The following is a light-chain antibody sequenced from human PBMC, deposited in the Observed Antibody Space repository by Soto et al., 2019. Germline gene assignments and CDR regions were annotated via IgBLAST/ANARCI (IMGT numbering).Light chain of an antibody. Sequence: DMEMTQSPSSLSASVGDRVTITCRASQSISNYLNWYQHKPGKVPKLLIYAASSLQSGVPTRFSASGSGTDFTLTINSLQPEDFATYYGQQGYGTPLTVGGGTKIEIK. CDR3: QQGYGTPLT. CDR2: AAS. CDR1: QSISNY. V-gene: IGKV1-39*01. J-gene: IGKJ4*01.